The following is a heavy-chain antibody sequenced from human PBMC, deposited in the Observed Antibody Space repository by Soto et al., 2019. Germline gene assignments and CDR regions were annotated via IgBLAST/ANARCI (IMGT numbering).Heavy chain of an antibody. CDR2: IYYSGST. CDR1: GGSISSSSYY. J-gene: IGHJ6*02. CDR3: DSYYYGSGSYWDYYYYGMDV. D-gene: IGHD3-10*01. Sequence: SETRSLTCTVSGGSISSSSYYWGWIRQPPGKGLEWIGSIYYSGSTYYNPSLKSRVTISVDTSKNQFSLKLSSVTAADTAVYYCDSYYYGSGSYWDYYYYGMDVRGQGTTVT. V-gene: IGHV4-39*01.